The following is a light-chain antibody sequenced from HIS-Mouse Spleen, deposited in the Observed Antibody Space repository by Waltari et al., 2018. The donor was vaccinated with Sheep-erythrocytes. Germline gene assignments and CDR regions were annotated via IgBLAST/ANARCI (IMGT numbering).Light chain of an antibody. J-gene: IGLJ2*01. V-gene: IGLV2-11*01. Sequence: QSALTQPRSVSGSPGQSVTISCTGTSSDVGGSNYVSWYQQHPGKAPKLMIYDVSKRPSGIPERFSGSNSGNTATLTISRVEAGDEADYYCQVWDSSSDHPVVFGGGTKLTVL. CDR1: SSDVGGSNY. CDR3: QVWDSSSDHPVV. CDR2: DVS.